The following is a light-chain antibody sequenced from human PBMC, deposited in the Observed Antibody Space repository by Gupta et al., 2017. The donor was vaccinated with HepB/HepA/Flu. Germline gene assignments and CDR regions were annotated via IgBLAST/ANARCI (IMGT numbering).Light chain of an antibody. J-gene: IGKJ1*01. CDR1: QDVHTN. CDR2: GAS. V-gene: IGKV3-15*01. CDR3: QQYNNWPWT. Sequence: EIVMTQSPATLSVSPGERVAFSCRASQDVHTNLAWMQQKPGQAPKVLFYGASARATGVPARFIGSGSRTEFTLTITSLQSEDVAVYGCQQYNNWPWTFGQGTXVEI.